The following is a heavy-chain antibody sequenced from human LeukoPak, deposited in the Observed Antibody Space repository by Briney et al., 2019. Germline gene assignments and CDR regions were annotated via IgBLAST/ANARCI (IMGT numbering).Heavy chain of an antibody. CDR3: ARDPTLPYCSSTSCYTGPSCGMDV. CDR2: ISYDGSNK. Sequence: PGRSLRLSCAASGFTFSSYAMHWVRQAPGKGLEWVAVISYDGSNKYYADSVKGRFTISRDNSKNTLYLQMNSLRAEDTAVYYCARDPTLPYCSSTSCYTGPSCGMDVWGQGTTVTVSS. CDR1: GFTFSSYA. J-gene: IGHJ6*02. V-gene: IGHV3-30-3*01. D-gene: IGHD2-2*02.